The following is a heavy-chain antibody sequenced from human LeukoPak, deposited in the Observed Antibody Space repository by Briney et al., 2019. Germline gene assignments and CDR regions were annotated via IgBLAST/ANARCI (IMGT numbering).Heavy chain of an antibody. V-gene: IGHV4-31*11. CDR1: GGSISSGGYS. Sequence: SQTLSLTCAVSGGSISSGGYSWSWIRQHPGKGLEWIGSIYYSGRTYYNPSLKSRVTISVDTSKNQFSLKLSSVTAADTAAYYCARDRYDSYPMDVWGQGTTVTVSS. J-gene: IGHJ6*02. CDR2: IYYSGRT. CDR3: ARDRYDSYPMDV. D-gene: IGHD3-3*01.